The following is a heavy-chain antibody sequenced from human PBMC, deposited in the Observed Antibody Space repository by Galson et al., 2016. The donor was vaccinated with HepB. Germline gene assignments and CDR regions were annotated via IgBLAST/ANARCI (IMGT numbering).Heavy chain of an antibody. Sequence: ETPSLTCTVSGASISSDSYYWAWIRQSPGKGLEWIGTIFFSGGAFHKPPFKSRVTISVDTSKNQFFLNLSSVTAADNGLYFCASRKNQYFGFDVWGQGTTVTVSS. J-gene: IGHJ6*02. CDR2: IFFSGGA. CDR1: GASISSDSYY. CDR3: ASRKNQYFGFDV. D-gene: IGHD2/OR15-2a*01. V-gene: IGHV4-39*01.